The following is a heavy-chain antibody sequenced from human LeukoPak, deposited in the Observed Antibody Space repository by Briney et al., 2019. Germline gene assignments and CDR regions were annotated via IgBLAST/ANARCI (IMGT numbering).Heavy chain of an antibody. V-gene: IGHV1-69*04. CDR1: GGTFSSYA. D-gene: IGHD3-16*01. CDR2: IIPILGIA. J-gene: IGHJ2*01. CDR3: ARRGGAVAKGWYFDL. Sequence: ASVKVSCKASGGTFSSYAISWVRQAPGQGLEWMGRIIPILGIANYAQKFQGRVTITADKSTSTAHMVLSSLRSEDTAVYYCARRGGAVAKGWYFDLWGRGTLVTVSS.